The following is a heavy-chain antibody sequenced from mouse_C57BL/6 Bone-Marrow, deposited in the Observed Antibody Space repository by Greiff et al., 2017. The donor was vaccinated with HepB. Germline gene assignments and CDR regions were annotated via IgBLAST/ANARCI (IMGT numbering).Heavy chain of an antibody. Sequence: QVQLQQPGAELVKPGASVKLSCKASGYTFTSYWMHWVKQRPGQGLEWIGMIYPNSGSTNYNEKFKSKATLTVDKSSSTAYMQLSSLTSEDSAVYYCASYYGSSYQAWFAYWGQGTLVTVSA. J-gene: IGHJ3*01. CDR1: GYTFTSYW. D-gene: IGHD1-1*01. CDR3: ASYYGSSYQAWFAY. CDR2: IYPNSGST. V-gene: IGHV1-64*01.